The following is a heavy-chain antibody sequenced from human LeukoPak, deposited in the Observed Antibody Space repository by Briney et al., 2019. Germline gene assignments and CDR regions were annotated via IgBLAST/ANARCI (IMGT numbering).Heavy chain of an antibody. CDR2: INHSGST. D-gene: IGHD2-2*01. CDR3: ARRNLGIVVVPAATERVHNWFDP. CDR1: GGSFSGYY. V-gene: IGHV4-34*01. J-gene: IGHJ5*02. Sequence: KTSETLSLTCAVYGGSFSGYYLSWIRQPPGKGLEWIGEINHSGSTNYNPSLKSRVTISVDTSKNQFSLKLSSVTAADTAVYYCARRNLGIVVVPAATERVHNWFDPWGQGTLATVSS.